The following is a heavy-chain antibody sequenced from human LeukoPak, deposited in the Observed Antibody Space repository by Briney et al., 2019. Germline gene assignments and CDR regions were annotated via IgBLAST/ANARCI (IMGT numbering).Heavy chain of an antibody. Sequence: GGSLRLSWAASGXTFSGSSIHWVRQASGKGLEWVGRITKKDNTYATAYAASVAGRFTISRDDSQNTAYLQMNSLKSEDAAVYYCSRYVDIPLDYWGQGALVTVSS. V-gene: IGHV3-73*01. CDR1: GXTFSGSS. CDR2: ITKKDNTYAT. J-gene: IGHJ4*02. CDR3: SRYVDIPLDY. D-gene: IGHD5-12*01.